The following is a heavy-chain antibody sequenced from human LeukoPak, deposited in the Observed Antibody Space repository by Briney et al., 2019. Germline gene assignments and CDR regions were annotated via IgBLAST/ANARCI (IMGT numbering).Heavy chain of an antibody. D-gene: IGHD4-17*01. CDR2: IYHSGST. V-gene: IGHV4-38-2*02. J-gene: IGHJ4*02. Sequence: PSETLSLTCTVSGYSISSGYYWGWIRQPPGKGLEWIGSIYHSGSTYYNPSLKCRVTISVDTSKNQFSLKLSSVTAADTAVYYCATHDYGDYGSAGFDYWGQGTLVTVSS. CDR3: ATHDYGDYGSAGFDY. CDR1: GYSISSGYY.